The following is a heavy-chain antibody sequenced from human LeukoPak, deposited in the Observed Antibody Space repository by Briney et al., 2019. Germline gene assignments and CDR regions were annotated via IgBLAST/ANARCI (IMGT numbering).Heavy chain of an antibody. CDR1: GGSFSGYY. V-gene: IGHV4-34*01. CDR2: INHSGST. CDR3: ARGRSCKGSSASCYAPTDYYYYMDV. Sequence: PSETLSLTCAVYGGSFSGYYWSWIRQPPGKGLEWIGEINHSGSTNYNPSLKSRVTISVDTSKNQFSLKLSSVTAADTAVYYCARGRSCKGSSASCYAPTDYYYYMDVWGKGTTVTVPS. D-gene: IGHD2-2*01. J-gene: IGHJ6*03.